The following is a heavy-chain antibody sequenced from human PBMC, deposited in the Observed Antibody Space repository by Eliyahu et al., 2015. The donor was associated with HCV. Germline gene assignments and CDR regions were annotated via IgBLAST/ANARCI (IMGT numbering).Heavy chain of an antibody. V-gene: IGHV4-34*01. CDR1: GGSFSXYY. D-gene: IGHD3-3*01. Sequence: QVQLQQWGAGLLKPSETLSLTCSVYGGSFSXYYWSWIRQPPGKGLEWIGEINHSGSTNYNPSLKSRVTISVDTSKNQFSLKLSSVTAADTAVYYCARAGITIFGVAHWYFDLWGRGTLVTVSS. J-gene: IGHJ2*01. CDR3: ARAGITIFGVAHWYFDL. CDR2: INHSGST.